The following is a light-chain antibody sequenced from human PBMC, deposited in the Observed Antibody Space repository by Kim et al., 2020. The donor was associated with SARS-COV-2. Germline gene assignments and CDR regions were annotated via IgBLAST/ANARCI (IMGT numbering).Light chain of an antibody. CDR2: SND. CDR3: SAWDDSLNGVI. J-gene: IGLJ2*01. Sequence: GQRVTISCSGSPSNSGTNAGTWYQQLPGTAPKLLIYSNDHRPSGVPDRFSGAKSGTSASLAISGLQSEDEADYYCSAWDDSLNGVIFGGGTQLTVL. V-gene: IGLV1-44*01. CDR1: PSNSGTNA.